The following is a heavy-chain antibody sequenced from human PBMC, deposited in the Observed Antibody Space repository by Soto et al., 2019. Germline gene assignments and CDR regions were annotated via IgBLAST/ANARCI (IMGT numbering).Heavy chain of an antibody. Sequence: GESLKISCKGSGYSFTSYWIGWVRQMPGKGLEWMGIIYPGDSDTRYSPSFQGQVTISADKSISTAYLQWSSLKASDTAMYYCARHSEHYYYDSSGYYYYWGQGTLVTVSS. CDR2: IYPGDSDT. D-gene: IGHD3-22*01. CDR3: ARHSEHYYYDSSGYYYY. J-gene: IGHJ4*02. V-gene: IGHV5-51*01. CDR1: GYSFTSYW.